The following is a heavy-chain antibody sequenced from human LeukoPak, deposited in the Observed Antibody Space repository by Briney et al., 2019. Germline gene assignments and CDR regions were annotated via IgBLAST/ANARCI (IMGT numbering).Heavy chain of an antibody. Sequence: TGGSLRLSCAASGFTFSSYAMSWVRQAPGKGLEWVSAISGSGGSTYYRDSVKGRFTISRDNSKNTLYLQMNGLTAGDTAVYYCAKDGTTTVTFDYWGQGTLVTVSS. V-gene: IGHV3-23*01. CDR3: AKDGTTTVTFDY. D-gene: IGHD4-11*01. J-gene: IGHJ4*02. CDR1: GFTFSSYA. CDR2: ISGSGGST.